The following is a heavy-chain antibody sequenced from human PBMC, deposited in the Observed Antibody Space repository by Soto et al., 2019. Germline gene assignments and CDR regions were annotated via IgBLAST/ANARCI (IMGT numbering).Heavy chain of an antibody. CDR2: IYDSGST. CDR1: GGSFSSYY. Sequence: PSQTLSLTFTVFGGSFSSYYWSWIRQPPVKGLLWSGYIYDSGSTSYIPSVKSRVTISVDTSKNQFSLKLISVTAADTVVYYCARRWGRSFDYWGQGTLVTVSS. D-gene: IGHD2-15*01. V-gene: IGHV4-59*08. CDR3: ARRWGRSFDY. J-gene: IGHJ4*02.